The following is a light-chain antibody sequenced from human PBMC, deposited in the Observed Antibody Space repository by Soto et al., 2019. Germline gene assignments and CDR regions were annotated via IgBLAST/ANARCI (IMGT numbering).Light chain of an antibody. Sequence: QSVLTQSSSASASLGSSVKLTCTLSSGHSSYIIAWHQQQPGKAPRYLMKPEGSGSYNKGSGVPDRFSGSSSGADRYLTISHLQFEDEADYYCETWDSNTHTVFGGGTKLTVL. CDR3: ETWDSNTHTV. J-gene: IGLJ3*02. CDR1: SGHSSYI. V-gene: IGLV4-60*02. CDR2: PEGSGSY.